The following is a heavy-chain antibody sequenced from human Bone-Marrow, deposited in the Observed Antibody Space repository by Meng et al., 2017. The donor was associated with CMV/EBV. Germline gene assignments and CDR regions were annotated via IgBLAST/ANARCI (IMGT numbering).Heavy chain of an antibody. Sequence: GESLKISCKASGYTFTSYYMHWVRQAPGQGLEWMGIINPSGGSTSYAQKFQGRVTMTRDTSTSTVYMELSSLRSEDTAVYYCAREGRRCGESSTSCLISYYDYWGQGTLVTVSS. V-gene: IGHV1-46*01. D-gene: IGHD2-2*01. CDR1: GYTFTSYY. CDR3: AREGRRCGESSTSCLISYYDY. CDR2: INPSGGST. J-gene: IGHJ4*02.